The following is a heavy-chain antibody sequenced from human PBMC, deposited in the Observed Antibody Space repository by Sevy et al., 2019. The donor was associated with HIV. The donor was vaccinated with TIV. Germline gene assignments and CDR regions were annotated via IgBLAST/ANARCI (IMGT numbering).Heavy chain of an antibody. V-gene: IGHV4-59*01. Sequence: SEALSLTCTVSGASISSYFWTWIRQPPGKGLQWIGYIYYGGSTDYNPSLKSRATISVTSRSQFSLTVTSATAADTAIYYCARVALLRDGDYYYYVDVWGKGTTVTVSS. D-gene: IGHD2-15*01. CDR1: GASISSYF. J-gene: IGHJ6*03. CDR2: IYYGGST. CDR3: ARVALLRDGDYYYYVDV.